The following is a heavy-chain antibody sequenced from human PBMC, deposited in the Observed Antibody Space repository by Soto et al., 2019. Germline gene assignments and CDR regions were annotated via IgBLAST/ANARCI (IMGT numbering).Heavy chain of an antibody. Sequence: GGSLRLSCAASGFTFSAYGMHWVRQAPGKGLEWVAVISYEGSRKFYADSVKGRFTISRDDSENTVYLQMNSLRPEDTSIYYCAKDWTPRQVPQYFFDFWGQGTLVTVSS. CDR2: ISYEGSRK. D-gene: IGHD3-3*01. CDR1: GFTFSAYG. CDR3: AKDWTPRQVPQYFFDF. J-gene: IGHJ4*02. V-gene: IGHV3-30*18.